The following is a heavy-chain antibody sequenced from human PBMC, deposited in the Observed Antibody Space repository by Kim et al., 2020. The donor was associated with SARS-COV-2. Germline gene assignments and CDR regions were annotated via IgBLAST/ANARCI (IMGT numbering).Heavy chain of an antibody. Sequence: GGSLRLSCAASGFTFSGSAMHWVRQASVKGLEWVGRIRSKANSYATAYAASVKGRFTISRDDSKNTAYLQMNSLKTEDTAVYYCILYCSSTSCFHWGQGTLVTVSS. CDR1: GFTFSGSA. CDR3: ILYCSSTSCFH. D-gene: IGHD2-2*01. J-gene: IGHJ4*02. V-gene: IGHV3-73*01. CDR2: IRSKANSYAT.